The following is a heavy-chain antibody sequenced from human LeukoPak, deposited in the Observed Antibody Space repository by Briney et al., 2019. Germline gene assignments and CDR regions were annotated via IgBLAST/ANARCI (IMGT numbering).Heavy chain of an antibody. CDR1: GGSFSGYY. Sequence: SETLSLTCAVYGGSFSGYYWSWIRQPPGKGLEWIGEINHSGSTNYNPSLKSRVTISVDTSKNQFSLKLSSVTAADTAVYYCARHKNNYYDSSGYSDYWGQGTLVTVSS. D-gene: IGHD3-22*01. J-gene: IGHJ4*02. CDR2: INHSGST. V-gene: IGHV4-34*01. CDR3: ARHKNNYYDSSGYSDY.